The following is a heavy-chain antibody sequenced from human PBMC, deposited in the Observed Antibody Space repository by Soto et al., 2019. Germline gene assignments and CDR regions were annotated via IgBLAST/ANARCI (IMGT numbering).Heavy chain of an antibody. CDR2: ISYDGSNK. D-gene: IGHD3-3*01. J-gene: IGHJ4*02. CDR3: ARGPKSPGKKRWLQFLGYFNY. CDR1: GFTFSSYA. V-gene: IGHV3-30-3*01. Sequence: PGGSLRLSCAASGFTFSSYAMHWVRQAPGKGLEWVAVISYDGSNKYYADSVKGRFTISRDNSKNTLYLQMNSLRAEDTAVYYCARGPKSPGKKRWLQFLGYFNYWGQGTLVTVSS.